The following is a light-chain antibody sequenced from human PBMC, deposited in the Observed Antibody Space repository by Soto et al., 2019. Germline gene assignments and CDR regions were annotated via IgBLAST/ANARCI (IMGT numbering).Light chain of an antibody. CDR3: SSYTSSSLCV. V-gene: IGLV2-14*01. J-gene: IGLJ1*01. CDR1: SSDVGGYNY. CDR2: EVS. Sequence: QSALTQPASVSGSPGQSITISCTGTSSDVGGYNYVSWYQQHPGKAPKLMIYEVSNRPSGVSNRFSGSKSGNTASLTISGLQAEDEADYYCSSYTSSSLCVFGTGTQLTVL.